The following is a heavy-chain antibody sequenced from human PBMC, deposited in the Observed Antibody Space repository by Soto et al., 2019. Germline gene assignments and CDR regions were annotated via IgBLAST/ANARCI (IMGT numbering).Heavy chain of an antibody. Sequence: GGSLRLSCAASGFSVTRTYMTWVRQAPGKGLEWVSVIYRDDKTFYSDSVKGRFTISRDNAKNSLYLQMNSLRAEDTAVYYCARVPLDYWGQGTLVTVSS. V-gene: IGHV3-53*01. J-gene: IGHJ4*02. CDR2: IYRDDKT. CDR3: ARVPLDY. CDR1: GFSVTRTY.